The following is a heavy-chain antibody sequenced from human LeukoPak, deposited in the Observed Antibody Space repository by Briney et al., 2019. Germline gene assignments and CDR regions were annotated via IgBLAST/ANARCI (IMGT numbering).Heavy chain of an antibody. CDR3: ARRPGYCPNGVCYKRNWFDP. CDR2: INQSGST. CDR1: GGSFSDYY. V-gene: IGHV4-34*01. J-gene: IGHJ5*02. D-gene: IGHD2-8*01. Sequence: SETLSLTCAVYGGSFSDYYWNWIRQPPGKGLEWIGEINQSGSTNYNPSLKSRVTLSVDTSNNQFSLKLSSVTAADTAVYYCARRPGYCPNGVCYKRNWFDPWGREPWSPSPQ.